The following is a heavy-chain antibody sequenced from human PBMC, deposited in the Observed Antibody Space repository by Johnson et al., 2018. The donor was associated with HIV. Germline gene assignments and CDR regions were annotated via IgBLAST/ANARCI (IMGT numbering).Heavy chain of an antibody. CDR3: ASGAFLKVYVSDDAFDI. V-gene: IGHV3-64*04. CDR1: GFTFSSYA. Sequence: QMLLVESGGGLVQPVGSLRLSCAASGFTFSSYAMHWVRQAPGKGLEWVSSITISGGNTHYADSVKGRFTISRDNSKNTLYLQLNNLRAEDTAVYYCASGAFLKVYVSDDAFDIWGQGTMVTFSS. D-gene: IGHD2-8*01. CDR2: ITISGGNT. J-gene: IGHJ3*02.